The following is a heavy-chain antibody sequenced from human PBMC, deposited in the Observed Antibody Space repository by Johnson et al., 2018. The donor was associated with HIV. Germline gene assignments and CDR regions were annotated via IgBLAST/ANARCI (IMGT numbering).Heavy chain of an antibody. V-gene: IGHV3-15*01. D-gene: IGHD3-22*01. Sequence: VQLVESGGGLVKPGGSLRLSCAASGFTFSNAWMSWVRQAPGKGLEWVGRIKSKTDGGTTDYAAPVKGRFTISRDDSKKTRYLQMNSLKTEDTAMYYCTTAKWLLGAFDIWGQGTMVTVSS. CDR1: GFTFSNAW. J-gene: IGHJ3*02. CDR3: TTAKWLLGAFDI. CDR2: IKSKTDGGTT.